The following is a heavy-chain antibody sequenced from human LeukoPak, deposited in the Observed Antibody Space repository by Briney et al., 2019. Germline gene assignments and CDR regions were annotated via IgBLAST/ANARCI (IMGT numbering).Heavy chain of an antibody. J-gene: IGHJ4*01. Sequence: LRLSCAAARFTFGAYVMRWGRHAAGRGPEWVAVIWYDGSNIYYADSVKGRFTISRDNSKNTLFLQMNSLRAEDTAVYYCARGYDKPDYWGQGTLVTVSS. D-gene: IGHD3-3*01. CDR3: ARGYDKPDY. CDR1: RFTFGAYV. CDR2: IWYDGSNI. V-gene: IGHV3-33*01.